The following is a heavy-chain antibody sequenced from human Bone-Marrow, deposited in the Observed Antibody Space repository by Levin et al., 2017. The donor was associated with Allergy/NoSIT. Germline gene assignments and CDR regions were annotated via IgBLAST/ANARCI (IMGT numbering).Heavy chain of an antibody. J-gene: IGHJ4*02. Sequence: ASVKVSCKASGYSFTGYTIHWLRQAPGHSLQWMGWIDPSRTQARYAEVFADRATITRDTSANTVFLDLHSLKSEDTASYFCARGKGPGISFYDYWGQGALLTVSS. D-gene: IGHD1-1*01. CDR3: ARGKGPGISFYDY. CDR1: GYSFTGYT. V-gene: IGHV1-46*01. CDR2: IDPSRTQA.